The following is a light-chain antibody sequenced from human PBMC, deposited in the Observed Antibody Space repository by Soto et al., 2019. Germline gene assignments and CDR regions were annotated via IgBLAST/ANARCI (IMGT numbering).Light chain of an antibody. CDR1: SSDVGGYNY. CDR2: EVS. J-gene: IGLJ3*02. V-gene: IGLV2-14*01. CDR3: SSYTSSSTRV. Sequence: QSVMTQPASVSGSPGQSITISCTGTSSDVGGYNYVSWYQQHPGKAPKLMIYEVSNRPTGVSNRFSGSKSRNTASLTISGLHAEDEADYYCSSYTSSSTRVFGGGTKVTVL.